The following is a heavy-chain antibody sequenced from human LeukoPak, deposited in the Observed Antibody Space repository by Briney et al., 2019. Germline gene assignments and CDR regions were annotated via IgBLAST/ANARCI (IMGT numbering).Heavy chain of an antibody. Sequence: ASVKVSCKASRYTFISYYMHWVRPAPEQGIEWMGLINPSGGRTNHTQKFQGRVTMTRDTSTSTVYLEVSSMRSEDTAVYYGARGGRDSSGFYRGDYWGQGTLVTVSS. CDR3: ARGGRDSSGFYRGDY. D-gene: IGHD3-22*01. CDR2: INPSGGRT. J-gene: IGHJ4*02. CDR1: RYTFISYY. V-gene: IGHV1-46*01.